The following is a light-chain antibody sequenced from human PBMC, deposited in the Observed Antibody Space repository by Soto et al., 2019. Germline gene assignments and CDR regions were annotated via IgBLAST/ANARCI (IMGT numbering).Light chain of an antibody. V-gene: IGKV1-39*01. CDR3: QQSYSTTWT. CDR1: QSISSW. J-gene: IGKJ1*01. Sequence: GDRGTITCRASQSISSWLAWYQQRPGKAPKLLIYAASSLQSGVPSRFSGSGSETHFTLTISSLQKEDFATYSCQQSYSTTWTFGQGTKVDIK. CDR2: AAS.